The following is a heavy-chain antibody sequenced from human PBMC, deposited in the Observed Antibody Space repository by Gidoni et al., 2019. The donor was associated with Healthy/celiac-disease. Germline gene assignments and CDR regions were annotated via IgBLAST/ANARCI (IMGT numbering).Heavy chain of an antibody. D-gene: IGHD6-13*01. J-gene: IGHJ4*02. CDR2: IAYDGSNK. V-gene: IGHV3-30-3*01. CDR1: GFTFSSYA. CDR3: ARDIERGHSSSWFGRQPVD. Sequence: QVQLVESGVGVVQPGRSLRLSCAASGFTFSSYAMHWVRQAPGKGLGWVAVIAYDGSNKYYAYSVKGRFTISRDNSKNTLYLQMNSLRAEDTAVYYCARDIERGHSSSWFGRQPVDWGQGTLVTVSS.